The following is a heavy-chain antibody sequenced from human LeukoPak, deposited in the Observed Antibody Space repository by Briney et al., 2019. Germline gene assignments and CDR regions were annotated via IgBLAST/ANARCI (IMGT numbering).Heavy chain of an antibody. Sequence: GGSLRLSCAASGFTFSSYSVNWVRQAPGKGLEWVSSISGSGASTYYADSVKGRFTISRDNSKNTLYLQMNSLRAEDTAVYYCANLHYDILTGYIYYFDYWGQGTLVTVSS. CDR3: ANLHYDILTGYIYYFDY. V-gene: IGHV3-23*01. CDR2: ISGSGAST. J-gene: IGHJ4*02. D-gene: IGHD3-9*01. CDR1: GFTFSSYS.